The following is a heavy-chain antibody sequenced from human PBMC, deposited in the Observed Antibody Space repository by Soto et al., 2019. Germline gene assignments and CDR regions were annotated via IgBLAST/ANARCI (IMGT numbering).Heavy chain of an antibody. CDR3: ARVRQGCSANNCYFDP. V-gene: IGHV4-4*02. CDR2: VHISGHS. D-gene: IGHD1-1*01. J-gene: IGHJ5*01. CDR1: GAPVRAPDW. Sequence: SETLSLTCTPSGAPVRAPDWWNWVRQSPDKGLEWIAEVHISGHSNYNPSLRSRVSVSIDSSKNQFYLNLNSVTAADTAIYYCARVRQGCSANNCYFDPWGQGTQVTASS.